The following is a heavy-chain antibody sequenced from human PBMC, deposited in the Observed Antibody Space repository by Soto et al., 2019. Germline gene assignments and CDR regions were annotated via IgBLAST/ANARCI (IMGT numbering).Heavy chain of an antibody. V-gene: IGHV1-46*01. CDR2: INPSGGST. CDR3: AREEYYYDSSGYSYYYYGMDV. Sequence: ASVKVSCKASGYTFTSYYMHWVRQAPGQGLEWMGIINPSGGSTSYTQKFRGRVTMTRDTSTSTVYMELSSLRSEDTAVYYCAREEYYYDSSGYSYYYYGMDVWGQGTTVTVSS. J-gene: IGHJ6*02. D-gene: IGHD3-22*01. CDR1: GYTFTSYY.